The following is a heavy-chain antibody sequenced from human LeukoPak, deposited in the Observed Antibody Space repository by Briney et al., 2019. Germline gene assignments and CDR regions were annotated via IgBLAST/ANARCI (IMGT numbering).Heavy chain of an antibody. J-gene: IGHJ4*02. CDR1: GFTFSSYS. CDR2: ISSSSSYI. D-gene: IGHD3-22*01. Sequence: GGSLRLSCAASGFTFSSYSMNWVRPAPGKGLEWVSSISSSSSYIYYADSVKGRFTISRDNAKNSLYLQMNSLRAEDTAVYYCARDPNYDSSGYYDGGFDYWGQGTLVTVSS. V-gene: IGHV3-21*01. CDR3: ARDPNYDSSGYYDGGFDY.